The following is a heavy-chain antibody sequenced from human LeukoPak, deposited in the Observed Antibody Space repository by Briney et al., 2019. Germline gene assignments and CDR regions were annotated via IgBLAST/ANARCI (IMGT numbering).Heavy chain of an antibody. Sequence: PGGSLRLSCAASGFTLSNDMNWVRRAPGKGREWVSSISTSSRYIYYKDSVRGRFTISRDDTKNSLYLEMNSLRAEDTAVYYCARADCSSSTCYLRRSWFDPWGQGALVAVSS. J-gene: IGHJ5*02. D-gene: IGHD2-2*01. CDR3: ARADCSSSTCYLRRSWFDP. CDR2: ISTSSRYI. V-gene: IGHV3-21*01. CDR1: GFTLSND.